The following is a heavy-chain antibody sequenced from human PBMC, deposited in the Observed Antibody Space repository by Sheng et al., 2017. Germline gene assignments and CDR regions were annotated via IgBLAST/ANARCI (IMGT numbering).Heavy chain of an antibody. CDR1: GFTFSSFG. J-gene: IGHJ3*02. V-gene: IGHV3-30*02. CDR2: TRNDGSKK. D-gene: IGHD4-17*01. Sequence: QVQLVESGGGVVQPGGPVRLSCAASGFTFSSFGMHWVRQAPGKGLEWVAFTRNDGSKKYYADSVKGRFTISRDNSKNTLYLQMNSLRAEDTAVYYCAKVRLLYGDYESGPFDIWGQGTMVTVSS. CDR3: AKVRLLYGDYESGPFDI.